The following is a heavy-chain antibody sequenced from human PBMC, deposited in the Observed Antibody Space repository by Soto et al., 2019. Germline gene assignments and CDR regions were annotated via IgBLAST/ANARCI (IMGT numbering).Heavy chain of an antibody. J-gene: IGHJ6*02. D-gene: IGHD3-9*01. Sequence: QVQLVQSGAEVKKPGSSVKVSCKASGLIFSSYAISWVRQAPGQGLGWVGGILPIFGTTNYAQRFKGRVTMTADTSTNTTYLDLRSPRSEDTAVYFCVRGAKYDISTGKGYYFHGMDVWGQGTTVTVSS. CDR2: ILPIFGTT. V-gene: IGHV1-69*06. CDR1: GLIFSSYA. CDR3: VRGAKYDISTGKGYYFHGMDV.